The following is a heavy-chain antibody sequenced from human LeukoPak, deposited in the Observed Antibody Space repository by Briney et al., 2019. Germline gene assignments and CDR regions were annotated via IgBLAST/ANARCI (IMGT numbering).Heavy chain of an antibody. CDR1: GGSFSGYY. D-gene: IGHD3-3*01. CDR3: VSRKYYDFWARDYFDY. V-gene: IGHV4-34*01. CDR2: INHSGST. J-gene: IGHJ4*02. Sequence: SETLSLTCAVYGGSFSGYYWSWIRQPPGKGLEWIGEINHSGSTNYNPSLKSRVTISVDTSKNQFSLKLSSVTAADTAVYYCVSRKYYDFWARDYFDYWGQGTLVTVSS.